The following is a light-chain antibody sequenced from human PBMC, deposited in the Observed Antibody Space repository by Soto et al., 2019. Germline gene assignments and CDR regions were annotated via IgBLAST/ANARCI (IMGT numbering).Light chain of an antibody. Sequence: QSALTQPASVSGSPGQSITISCSGTSSDVGAHDFVSWYQHHPAKAPKVIIFEVTKRPSGVSDRFSGSKTGNTASLTISGLQAEDEADYYCNSYTLSKTVIFGGGTKVPVL. CDR2: EVT. CDR3: NSYTLSKTVI. V-gene: IGLV2-14*01. CDR1: SSDVGAHDF. J-gene: IGLJ2*01.